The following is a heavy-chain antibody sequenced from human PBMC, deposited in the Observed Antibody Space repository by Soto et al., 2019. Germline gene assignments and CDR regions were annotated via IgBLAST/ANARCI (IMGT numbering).Heavy chain of an antibody. Sequence: GDSLKISCQGSGYRFTSYWISWVRQMPGKGLGGVCGIGPSGSYTNYRPSLQGQVTISADKYISTAYLQWSSLKASDTAMYYCARHGYDILTGYLSSGGQGTLVTVSS. CDR1: GYRFTSYW. J-gene: IGHJ4*02. D-gene: IGHD3-9*01. CDR2: IGPSGSYT. V-gene: IGHV5-10-1*01. CDR3: ARHGYDILTGYLSS.